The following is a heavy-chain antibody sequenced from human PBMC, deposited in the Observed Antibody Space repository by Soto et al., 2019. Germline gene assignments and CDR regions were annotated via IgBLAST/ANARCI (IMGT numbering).Heavy chain of an antibody. CDR2: IYYSGST. CDR1: GGSISSGDYY. J-gene: IGHJ5*02. V-gene: IGHV4-30-4*01. Sequence: PSETLSLTCTVSGGSISSGDYYWSWIRQPPGKGLEWIGYIYYSGSTYYNPSLKSRVTISVDTSKNQFSLKLSSVTAADTAVYYCARRTTQAVWFDPWGQGTLVTVSS. D-gene: IGHD2-2*01. CDR3: ARRTTQAVWFDP.